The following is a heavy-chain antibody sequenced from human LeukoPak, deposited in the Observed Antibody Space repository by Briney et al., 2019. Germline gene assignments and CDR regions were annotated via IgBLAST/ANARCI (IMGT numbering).Heavy chain of an antibody. CDR2: ISAYNGNT. Sequence: ASVKVSCKAFGYTFTSNYMHWVRQAPGQGLEWMGWISAYNGNTNYAQKLQGRVTMTTDTSTSTAYMELRSLRSDDTAVYYCARVEMGLDAFDIWGQGTMVTVSS. CDR1: GYTFTSNY. V-gene: IGHV1-18*04. CDR3: ARVEMGLDAFDI. J-gene: IGHJ3*02. D-gene: IGHD5-24*01.